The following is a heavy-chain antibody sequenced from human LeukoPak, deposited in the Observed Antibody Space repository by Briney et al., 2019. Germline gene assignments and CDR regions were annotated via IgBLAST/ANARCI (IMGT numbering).Heavy chain of an antibody. D-gene: IGHD3-10*01. Sequence: ASVKVSCKVSGYRLTELSMHWVRQAPGKGLEWMGGFDREHGETIYAQKFQGRVIMTADTSTDTAYMELSSLRSEDTAVYYCARSNPLWKELRRDWFDPWGQGTLVIVSS. CDR3: ARSNPLWKELRRDWFDP. CDR2: FDREHGET. J-gene: IGHJ5*02. V-gene: IGHV1-24*01. CDR1: GYRLTELS.